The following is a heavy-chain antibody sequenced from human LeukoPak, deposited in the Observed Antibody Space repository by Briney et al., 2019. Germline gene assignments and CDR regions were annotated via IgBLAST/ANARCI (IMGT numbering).Heavy chain of an antibody. CDR1: GGTFSSYA. CDR2: IIPIFGTA. D-gene: IGHD6-13*01. CDR3: ASDPGIAAAGTVGYGMDV. J-gene: IGHJ6*02. Sequence: SVKVSCKASGGTFSSYAISWVRQAPGQGLEWMGGIIPIFGTANYAQKYQGRVTITADESTSTAYMELSSLRSEDTAVYYCASDPGIAAAGTVGYGMDVWGQGTTVTVSS. V-gene: IGHV1-69*13.